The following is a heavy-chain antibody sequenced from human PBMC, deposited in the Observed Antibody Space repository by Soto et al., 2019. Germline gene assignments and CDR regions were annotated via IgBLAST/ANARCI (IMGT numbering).Heavy chain of an antibody. V-gene: IGHV1-18*04. J-gene: IGHJ4*02. CDR2: INTYNSDT. D-gene: IGHD2-15*01. CDR3: VRDARDFCRGVSCLYCDY. Sequence: QVHLVQSGAEVKKPGASVKVSCKASGYAFTSYGMSWVRQAPGQGLEWMGWINTYNSDTNSAPRLQGRITMTTDTSTSTAYMELRSLTSDDSAVYYCVRDARDFCRGVSCLYCDYWGQGTLVRVSS. CDR1: GYAFTSYG.